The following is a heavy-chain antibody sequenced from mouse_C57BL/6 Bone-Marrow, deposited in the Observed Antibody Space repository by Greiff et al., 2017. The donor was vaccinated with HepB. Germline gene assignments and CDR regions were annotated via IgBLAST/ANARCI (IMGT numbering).Heavy chain of an antibody. Sequence: QVQLKQSGAELARPGASVKMSCKASGYTFTSYTMHWVKQRPGQGLEWIGYINPSSGYTKYNQKFKDKATLTADKSSSTAYMQLSSLTSEDSAVYYCARRPYYYGSSQRYFDVWGTGTTVTVSS. V-gene: IGHV1-4*01. CDR3: ARRPYYYGSSQRYFDV. CDR2: INPSSGYT. J-gene: IGHJ1*03. D-gene: IGHD1-1*01. CDR1: GYTFTSYT.